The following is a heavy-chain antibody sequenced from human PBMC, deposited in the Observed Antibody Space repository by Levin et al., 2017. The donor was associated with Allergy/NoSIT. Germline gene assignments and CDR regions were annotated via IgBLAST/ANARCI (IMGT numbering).Heavy chain of an antibody. J-gene: IGHJ3*02. CDR1: GFTFDDYA. V-gene: IGHV3-9*01. CDR3: AKGGPQLVGRAAAFDI. Sequence: GGSLRLSCAASGFTFDDYAMHWVRQAPGKGLEWVSGISWNSGSIGYADSVKGRFTISRDNAKNSLYLQMNSLRAEDTALYYCAKGGPQLVGRAAAFDIWGQGTMVTVSS. CDR2: ISWNSGSI. D-gene: IGHD6-6*01.